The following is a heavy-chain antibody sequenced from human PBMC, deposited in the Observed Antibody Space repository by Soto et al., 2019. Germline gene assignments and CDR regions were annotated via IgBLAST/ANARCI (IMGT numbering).Heavy chain of an antibody. J-gene: IGHJ5*02. CDR2: IYYSGST. D-gene: IGHD1-26*01. V-gene: IGHV4-59*01. CDR1: GGSISSYY. Sequence: SQTLSLTCTVSGGSISSYYWSWIRQPPGKGLEWIGYIYYSGSTNYNPSLKSRVTISVDTSKNQFSLKLSSVTAADTAVYYCARDATAFDPWGQGTLVTVPS. CDR3: ARDATAFDP.